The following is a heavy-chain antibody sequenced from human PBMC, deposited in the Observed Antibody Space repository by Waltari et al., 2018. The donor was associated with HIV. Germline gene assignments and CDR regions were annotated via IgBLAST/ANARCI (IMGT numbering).Heavy chain of an antibody. Sequence: QVQLQESGPGLVKPSETLSLTCTVSGGSVSSYYWNWFRQPPGKGLEWIAYIYNSGSTNYHPSLKSRVTISVDTSKNQFSLELSSVTAADTAVYYCARGRHSSGYSLWYFDLWGRGTLVTVSS. CDR3: ARGRHSSGYSLWYFDL. V-gene: IGHV4-59*02. J-gene: IGHJ2*01. CDR2: IYNSGST. CDR1: GGSVSSYY. D-gene: IGHD3-22*01.